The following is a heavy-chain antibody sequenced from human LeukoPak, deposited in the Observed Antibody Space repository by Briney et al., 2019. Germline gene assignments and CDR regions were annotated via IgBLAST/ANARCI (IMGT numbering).Heavy chain of an antibody. D-gene: IGHD3-3*01. CDR3: ARLANTAYYDFWSGYFPNWFDP. J-gene: IGHJ5*02. V-gene: IGHV4-39*01. CDR2: IYYSGST. Sequence: SETLSLTCTVSGGSISSSSYYWGWIRQPPGKGLEWHGSIYYSGSTYYNPSLKSRVTISVDTSKNQFSLKLSSVTAADTAVYYCARLANTAYYDFWSGYFPNWFDPWGQGTLVTVSS. CDR1: GGSISSSSYY.